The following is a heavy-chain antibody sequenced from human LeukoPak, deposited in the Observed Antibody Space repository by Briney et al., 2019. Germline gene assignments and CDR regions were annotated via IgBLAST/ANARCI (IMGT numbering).Heavy chain of an antibody. D-gene: IGHD3-3*01. V-gene: IGHV1-8*01. CDR3: ARGQVGVGRLSTFGVVHPTWFDP. CDR2: MNPNNGNT. CDR1: GYTFTSYD. Sequence: ASVKVSCKASGYTFTSYDINWVRQAPGQGLVWMGWMNPNNGNTGYAQKFKDRVILTRNTSTKTAYMELSSLRFEDTAVYYCARGQVGVGRLSTFGVVHPTWFDPWGQGTLVTVSS. J-gene: IGHJ5*02.